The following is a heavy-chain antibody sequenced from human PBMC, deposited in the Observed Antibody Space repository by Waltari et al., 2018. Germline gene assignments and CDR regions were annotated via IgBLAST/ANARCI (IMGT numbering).Heavy chain of an antibody. J-gene: IGHJ4*02. CDR1: GFTFSSYS. Sequence: EVQLVESGGGLVKPGGSLRLSCAASGFTFSSYSMNWVRQAPGKGLEWVSSISSSSSYIYYADSVKGRFTISRDNAKNSLYLQMNSLRAEDTAVYYCARELRYFDWLLDYWGQGTLVTVSS. D-gene: IGHD3-9*01. V-gene: IGHV3-21*01. CDR3: ARELRYFDWLLDY. CDR2: ISSSSSYI.